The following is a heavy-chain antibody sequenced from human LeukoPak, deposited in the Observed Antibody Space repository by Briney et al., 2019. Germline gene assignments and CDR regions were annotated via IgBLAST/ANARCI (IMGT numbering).Heavy chain of an antibody. D-gene: IGHD6-13*01. CDR2: FYYSGST. V-gene: IGHV4-59*01. CDR3: ARTYGSSGLGYFDL. Sequence: PSETLSLTCIVSGGSISSYYWSWIRQPPGKGLEWIGYFYYSGSTSYNPSLKSRVTISVDTPKNQFSLKLSSVTAADTAVYYCARTYGSSGLGYFDLWGRGTLVTVSS. J-gene: IGHJ2*01. CDR1: GGSISSYY.